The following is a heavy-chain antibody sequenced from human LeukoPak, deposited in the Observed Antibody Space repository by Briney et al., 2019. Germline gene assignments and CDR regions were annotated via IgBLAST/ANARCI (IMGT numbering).Heavy chain of an antibody. J-gene: IGHJ4*02. V-gene: IGHV3-30*02. CDR2: IRYDGSNK. CDR1: GFTFSSYG. CDR3: AKDGEYYYDSRLDY. D-gene: IGHD3-22*01. Sequence: GGSLRLSCAASGFTFSSYGMHWVRQAPGKGLEWVAFIRYDGSNKYYADSVKGRFTISRDNSKNTLYLQMNSLRAEDTAVYYCAKDGEYYYDSRLDYWGQGTLVTVSS.